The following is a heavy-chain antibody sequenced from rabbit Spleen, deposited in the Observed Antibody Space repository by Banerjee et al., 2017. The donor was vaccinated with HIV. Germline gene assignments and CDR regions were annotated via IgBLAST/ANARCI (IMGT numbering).Heavy chain of an antibody. CDR1: GFSFSSNDY. CDR3: ARDLVGVIGWNFYL. V-gene: IGHV1S45*01. J-gene: IGHJ4*01. Sequence: QEQLEESGGDLVKPEGSLTLTCKASGFSFSSNDYMCWVRQAPGKGLEWIACTVGGRSTFTYYASWARGRFTISRTSSTTVTLRMTSLTAADRATYFCARDLVGVIGWNFYLWGPGTLVTVS. CDR2: TVGGRSTFT. D-gene: IGHD1-1*01.